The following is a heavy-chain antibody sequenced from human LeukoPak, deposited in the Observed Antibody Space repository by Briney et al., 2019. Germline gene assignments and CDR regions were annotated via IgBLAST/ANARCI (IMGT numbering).Heavy chain of an antibody. D-gene: IGHD6-19*01. CDR2: ITADGSST. J-gene: IGHJ4*02. CDR1: GFTFNTYW. V-gene: IGHV3-74*01. CDR3: ARPISSGSIDY. Sequence: QPGGSLRLSCAASGFTFNTYWMHGVRQAPGKGLLWFSLITADGSSTSYADSVKGRFTISRDNAKNTLYLQMNSLRAKDTAVYYCARPISSGSIDYWGQGTLVTVSS.